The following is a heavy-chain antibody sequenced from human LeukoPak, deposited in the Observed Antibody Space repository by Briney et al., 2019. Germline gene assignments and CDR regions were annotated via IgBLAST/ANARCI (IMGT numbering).Heavy chain of an antibody. D-gene: IGHD6-13*01. V-gene: IGHV4-30-2*01. CDR1: GGSISSGGYS. J-gene: IGHJ4*02. Sequence: PSETLSLTCAVSGGSISSGGYSWSWIRQPPGKGLEWIGYIYHSGSTYYNPSLKSRVTISVDRSKNQFSLKLSSVTAADTAVYYCARAPLQQLVNYFDYWGQGTLVTVSS. CDR3: ARAPLQQLVNYFDY. CDR2: IYHSGST.